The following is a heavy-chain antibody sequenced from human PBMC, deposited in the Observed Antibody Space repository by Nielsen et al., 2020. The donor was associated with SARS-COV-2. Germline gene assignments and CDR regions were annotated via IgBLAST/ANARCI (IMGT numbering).Heavy chain of an antibody. Sequence: GESLKISCTGSEFSFPTFWINWVRQVPGKGLEWMGRIDPGDSYNDYSPSFQGHVTISADKSISTAYLQWSSLKASDTAIYYCARPGSGGHYWFDPWGQGTLVTVSS. V-gene: IGHV5-10-1*01. CDR1: EFSFPTFW. D-gene: IGHD2-15*01. J-gene: IGHJ5*02. CDR2: IDPGDSYN. CDR3: ARPGSGGHYWFDP.